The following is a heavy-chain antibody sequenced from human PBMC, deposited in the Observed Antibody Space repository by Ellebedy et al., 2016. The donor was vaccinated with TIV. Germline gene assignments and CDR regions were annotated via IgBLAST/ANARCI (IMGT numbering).Heavy chain of an antibody. V-gene: IGHV3-7*01. J-gene: IGHJ6*02. Sequence: GESLKISXVASGFTFSSNWMSWVRQAPGKGLEWVAYIKQDGSDQYYVDSVKGRFTISRDTSTNTLYLQMNSLRAEDTALYFCARDYQNGMDVWGQGTTVTVSS. D-gene: IGHD2-2*01. CDR3: ARDYQNGMDV. CDR1: GFTFSSNW. CDR2: IKQDGSDQ.